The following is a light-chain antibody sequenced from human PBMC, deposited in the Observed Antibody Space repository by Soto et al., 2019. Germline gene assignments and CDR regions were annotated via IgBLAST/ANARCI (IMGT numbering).Light chain of an antibody. CDR1: QSISSW. CDR3: QQFGT. CDR2: KAS. J-gene: IGKJ1*01. V-gene: IGKV1-5*03. Sequence: DIQMTQSPSSVSASVGDRVTTTCRASQSISSWLAWYQQKPGKAPKLLIYKASSLESGVPSRFSGSGSGTEFTLTISSLQPDDFATYYCQQFGTFGQGTKVDIK.